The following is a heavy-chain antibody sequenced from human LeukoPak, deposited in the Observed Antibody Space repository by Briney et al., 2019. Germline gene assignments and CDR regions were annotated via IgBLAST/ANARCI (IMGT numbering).Heavy chain of an antibody. Sequence: GGSLRLSCEGSAFIFSGHWMNWVRQAPGKGLEWVGRIKSKTDGGTTDYAAPVKGRFTISRDDSKNTLYLQMNSLKTEDTAVYYCTTLYYYSNYYFDYWGQGTLVTVSS. CDR3: TTLYYYSNYYFDY. J-gene: IGHJ4*02. CDR1: AFIFSGHW. V-gene: IGHV3-15*07. D-gene: IGHD3-22*01. CDR2: IKSKTDGGTT.